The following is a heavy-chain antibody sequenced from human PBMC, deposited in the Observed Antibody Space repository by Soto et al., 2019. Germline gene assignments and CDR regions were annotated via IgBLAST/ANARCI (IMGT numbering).Heavy chain of an antibody. CDR1: GGSIISYY. Sequence: ASETLSLTCTVSGGSIISYYWSWIRQPAGKGLEWIGRIYTSGSTNYNPSLKSRVTMSVDTSKNQFSLKLSPVTAADTAVYYCARACSSNSCYDVFDYWGQGTLVTVS. J-gene: IGHJ4*02. CDR2: IYTSGST. CDR3: ARACSSNSCYDVFDY. V-gene: IGHV4-4*07. D-gene: IGHD2-2*01.